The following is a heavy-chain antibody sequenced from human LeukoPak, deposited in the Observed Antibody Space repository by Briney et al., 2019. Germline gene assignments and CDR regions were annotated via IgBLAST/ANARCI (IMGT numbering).Heavy chain of an antibody. V-gene: IGHV3-30*02. CDR3: AKDKGEGDGYNFDY. D-gene: IGHD5-24*01. CDR2: IRYDGSNK. Sequence: GGSLRLSCAASGFTFSSYGMHWVRQAPGKGLEWVAFIRYDGSNKYYADSVKGRFTISRDNSKNTLYLQMNSLRAEDTAVYYCAKDKGEGDGYNFDYWGQGTLVTVSS. J-gene: IGHJ4*02. CDR1: GFTFSSYG.